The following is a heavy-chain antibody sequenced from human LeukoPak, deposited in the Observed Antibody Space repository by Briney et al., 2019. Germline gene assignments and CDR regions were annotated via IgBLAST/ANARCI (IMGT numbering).Heavy chain of an antibody. D-gene: IGHD3-3*01. V-gene: IGHV3-9*01. J-gene: IGHJ3*02. CDR1: GITFDDYA. Sequence: GGSLRLSCAASGITFDDYAMYWVRQAPGKGLEWVAGISWNSGKTGYADSVKGRFTVSRDNAKNSLFLQMNSLRTEDAALYYCVAGSGHSPADAFYIWGQGTRVTVSS. CDR2: ISWNSGKT. CDR3: VAGSGHSPADAFYI.